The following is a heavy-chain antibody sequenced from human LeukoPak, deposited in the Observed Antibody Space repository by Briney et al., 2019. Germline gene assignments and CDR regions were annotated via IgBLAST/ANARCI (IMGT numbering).Heavy chain of an antibody. D-gene: IGHD6-19*01. CDR2: INPSGGST. V-gene: IGHV1-46*01. Sequence: ASVTVSCKASGYTFTSYYMHWVRQAPGQGLKWMGIINPSGGSTTYAQKFQGRVTMTRDTSTSTVYMELSSLRSEDTAVYYCAREDSSGWYVFDYWGQGTLVTVSS. CDR3: AREDSSGWYVFDY. CDR1: GYTFTSYY. J-gene: IGHJ4*02.